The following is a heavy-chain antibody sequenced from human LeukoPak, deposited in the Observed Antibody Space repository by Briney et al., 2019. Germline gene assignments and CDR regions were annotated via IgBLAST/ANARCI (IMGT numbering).Heavy chain of an antibody. J-gene: IGHJ4*02. V-gene: IGHV3-7*01. D-gene: IGHD3-22*01. CDR2: IKQDGSEK. CDR3: ARYSSYYYDSSGYYYSLLFDY. CDR1: GFTFSSYW. Sequence: GGSLRLSCAASGFTFSSYWMSWVRQTPGKGLEWVANIKQDGSEKYYVDSVKGRFTISRDNAKNSLYLQMNSLRAEDTAVYYCARYSSYYYDSSGYYYSLLFDYWGQGTLVTVSS.